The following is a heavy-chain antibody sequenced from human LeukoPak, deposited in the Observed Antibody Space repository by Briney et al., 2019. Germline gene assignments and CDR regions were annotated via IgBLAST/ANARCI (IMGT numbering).Heavy chain of an antibody. V-gene: IGHV1-2*02. Sequence: ASVKVSCKASGYTFTGYYMHWVRQAPGQGLEWMGWINPNSGGTNYAQKFQGRVTMTRDTSISTAYMELSRLRSDDTAVYYCARDWLWSKTNVYYYYMDVWGKGTTVTISS. CDR3: ARDWLWSKTNVYYYYMDV. D-gene: IGHD5-18*01. CDR2: INPNSGGT. CDR1: GYTFTGYY. J-gene: IGHJ6*03.